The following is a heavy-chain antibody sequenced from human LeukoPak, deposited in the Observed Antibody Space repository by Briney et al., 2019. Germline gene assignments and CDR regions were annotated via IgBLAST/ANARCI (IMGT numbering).Heavy chain of an antibody. Sequence: GGSLRLSCVASGFSFKNYGMHWVRQAPGKGLEWVAVISYDGSNKYYADSVKGRFTISRDNSKNTLYLQMNSLRAEDTAVYYCARDGPPAYCGGDCYSYFDYWGQGTLVTVSS. CDR2: ISYDGSNK. CDR1: GFSFKNYG. V-gene: IGHV3-30*03. J-gene: IGHJ4*02. D-gene: IGHD2-21*01. CDR3: ARDGPPAYCGGDCYSYFDY.